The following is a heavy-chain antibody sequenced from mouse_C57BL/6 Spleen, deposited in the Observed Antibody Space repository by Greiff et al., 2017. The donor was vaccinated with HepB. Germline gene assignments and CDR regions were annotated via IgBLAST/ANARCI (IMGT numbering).Heavy chain of an antibody. J-gene: IGHJ3*01. CDR2: IHPNSGST. V-gene: IGHV1-64*01. CDR3: ARASLYYDYDEGAAWFAY. Sequence: QVQLQQPGAELVKPGASVKLSCKASGYTFTSYWMHWVKQRPGQGLEWIGMIHPNSGSTNYNEKFKSKATLTVDKSSSTAYMQLSSLTSEDSAVYYCARASLYYDYDEGAAWFAYWGQGTLVTVSA. D-gene: IGHD2-4*01. CDR1: GYTFTSYW.